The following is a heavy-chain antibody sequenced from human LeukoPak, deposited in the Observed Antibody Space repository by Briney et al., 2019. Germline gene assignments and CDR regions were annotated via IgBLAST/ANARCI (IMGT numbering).Heavy chain of an antibody. CDR3: ARLSRAVLTYGVDV. J-gene: IGHJ6*04. V-gene: IGHV5-51*01. D-gene: IGHD6-19*01. Sequence: IIYPGDSDTRYSPSFQGQVTISADKSISTAYLQWSSLRASDTAMYYCARLSRAVLTYGVDVWGKGTTVTVSS. CDR2: IYPGDSDT.